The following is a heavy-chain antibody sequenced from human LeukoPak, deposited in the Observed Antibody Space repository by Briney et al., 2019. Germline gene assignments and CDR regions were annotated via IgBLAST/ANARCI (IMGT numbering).Heavy chain of an antibody. Sequence: SETLSLTCTVSGGSISSYYWSWIRQPPGKGLQWIGNIYHSGKTYYNPSLKSRVTISIDRSKNQFSLNLTSVTAADTAVYYCARDRGVAVAGLIDYWGQETLVTVS. J-gene: IGHJ4*02. V-gene: IGHV4-59*12. CDR2: IYHSGKT. D-gene: IGHD6-19*01. CDR3: ARDRGVAVAGLIDY. CDR1: GGSISSYY.